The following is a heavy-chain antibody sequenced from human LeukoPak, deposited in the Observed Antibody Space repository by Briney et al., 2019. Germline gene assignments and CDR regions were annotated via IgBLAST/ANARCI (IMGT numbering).Heavy chain of an antibody. CDR1: GLTFSSYA. D-gene: IGHD6-13*01. CDR2: MVGSGGST. V-gene: IGHV3-23*01. CDR3: AKDPSRSTKVRTADY. Sequence: GGSETLPCAPSGLTFSSYAMGWVRHARGEGRECVTCMVGSGGSTNYADSVKGRFTISRDNSKNTLYLQVNSMRAEDTAVYYCAKDPSRSTKVRTADYWGQGALVTVSS. J-gene: IGHJ4*02.